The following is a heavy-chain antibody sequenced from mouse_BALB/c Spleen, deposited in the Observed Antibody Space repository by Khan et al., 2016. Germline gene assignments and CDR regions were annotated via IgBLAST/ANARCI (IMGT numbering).Heavy chain of an antibody. CDR3: ARSLYYYGSSPFAY. D-gene: IGHD1-1*01. Sequence: VQLQQSGAELVKPGASVKLSCTASGFNIKDTYMHWVKQRPEQGLEWIGRIDPANGNTKYDPKFQGKATITADTSSNTAYLQLSSLTSEDTAVYYCARSLYYYGSSPFAYWGQGTLVTVSA. CDR2: IDPANGNT. V-gene: IGHV14-3*02. CDR1: GFNIKDTY. J-gene: IGHJ3*01.